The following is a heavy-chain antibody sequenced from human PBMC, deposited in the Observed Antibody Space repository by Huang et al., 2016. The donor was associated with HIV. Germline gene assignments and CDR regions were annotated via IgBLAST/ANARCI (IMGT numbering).Heavy chain of an antibody. Sequence: QVQLVQSGAEVKKPGASVKVSCKASGNTFSGYGISWVRQAPGQGLEWRGWISGYNWNTNYVEKLQGRGTMTTDTSTSTADMELGSLRADDAAVYYCARDRRPYSGSYLGYWGQGTLVTVSS. D-gene: IGHD1-26*01. CDR1: GNTFSGYG. CDR3: ARDRRPYSGSYLGY. CDR2: ISGYNWNT. V-gene: IGHV1-18*04. J-gene: IGHJ4*02.